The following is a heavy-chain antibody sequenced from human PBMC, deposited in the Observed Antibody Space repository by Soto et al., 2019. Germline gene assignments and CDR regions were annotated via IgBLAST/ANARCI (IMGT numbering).Heavy chain of an antibody. Sequence: PGGSLRLSCAASGFTFSTYEMNWVRQAPGKGLEWVSWIPAGGNRIYYTDSVKGRFTSSRDNTKNSMYLQMNSLRAEDTAVYYCAGHTRTAMNWGQGTLVIVSS. CDR2: IPAGGNRI. CDR3: AGHTRTAMN. J-gene: IGHJ4*02. CDR1: GFTFSTYE. V-gene: IGHV3-48*03. D-gene: IGHD2-2*01.